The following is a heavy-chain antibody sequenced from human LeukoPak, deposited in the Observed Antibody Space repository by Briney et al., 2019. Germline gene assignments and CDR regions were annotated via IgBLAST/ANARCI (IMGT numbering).Heavy chain of an antibody. V-gene: IGHV4-59*08. CDR3: ARLDCSNYSIVY. Sequence: PSETLSLTCTVSGGSITSYYWRWIRQPPGKGLEWVGYINNSGRTNYNPALKSRVTISLDTSNNQLSLKLNSVTSADTAVYFCARLDCSNYSIVYWGQGTLVTVSS. CDR2: INNSGRT. CDR1: GGSITSYY. D-gene: IGHD2-21*01. J-gene: IGHJ4*02.